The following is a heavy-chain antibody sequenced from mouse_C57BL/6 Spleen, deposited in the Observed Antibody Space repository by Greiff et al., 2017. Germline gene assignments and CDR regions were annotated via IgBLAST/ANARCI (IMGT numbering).Heavy chain of an antibody. CDR2: ISDGGSYT. V-gene: IGHV5-4*03. CDR1: GFTFSSYA. D-gene: IGHD1-1*01. J-gene: IGHJ3*01. CDR3: ARGDYGSSYVFAY. Sequence: EVKLMESGGGLVKPGGSLKLSCAASGFTFSSYAMSWVRQTPEKRLEWVATISDGGSYTYYPDNVKGRFTISRDNAKNNLYLQMSHLKSEDTAMYYCARGDYGSSYVFAYWGQGTLVTVSA.